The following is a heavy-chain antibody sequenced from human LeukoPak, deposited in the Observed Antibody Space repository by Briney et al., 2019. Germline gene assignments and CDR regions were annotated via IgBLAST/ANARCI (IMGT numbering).Heavy chain of an antibody. Sequence: GGSLRLSCAASGFTFSSYAMSWVRQAPGMGLEWVSAISGSGGSTYYADSVKGRFTISRDNSKNTLYLQMNSLRAEDTAVYYCAKDTIVVVPAAILNWFDPWGQGTLVTVSS. J-gene: IGHJ5*02. V-gene: IGHV3-23*01. CDR2: ISGSGGST. CDR3: AKDTIVVVPAAILNWFDP. D-gene: IGHD2-2*01. CDR1: GFTFSSYA.